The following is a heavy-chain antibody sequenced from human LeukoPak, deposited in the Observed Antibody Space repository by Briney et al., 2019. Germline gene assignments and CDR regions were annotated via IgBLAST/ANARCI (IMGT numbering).Heavy chain of an antibody. CDR3: ARGTDYYDSSGYYTDY. CDR2: INPNSGGT. J-gene: IGHJ4*02. D-gene: IGHD3-22*01. CDR1: GYTFTGYY. V-gene: IGHV1-2*02. Sequence: ASVTVSCKASGYTFTGYYMHWVRQAPGQGLEWMGWINPNSGGTNYAQKFQGRVTMTRVTSISTAYMELSRLRSADTAVYYCARGTDYYDSSGYYTDYWGQGTLVTVSS.